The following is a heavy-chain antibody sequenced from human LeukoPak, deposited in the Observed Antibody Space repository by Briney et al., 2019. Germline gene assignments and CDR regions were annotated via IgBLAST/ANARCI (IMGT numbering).Heavy chain of an antibody. Sequence: SETLSLTCAVYGGSFSGYYWSWIRQPPGKGLEWIGEINHSGSTNYNPSLKSRVTISVDTSKNQFSLKLSSVTAADTAVYYCARAPRVLEPYHDPFDIWGQGTMVTVSS. J-gene: IGHJ3*02. D-gene: IGHD1-1*01. CDR1: GGSFSGYY. CDR2: INHSGST. CDR3: ARAPRVLEPYHDPFDI. V-gene: IGHV4-34*01.